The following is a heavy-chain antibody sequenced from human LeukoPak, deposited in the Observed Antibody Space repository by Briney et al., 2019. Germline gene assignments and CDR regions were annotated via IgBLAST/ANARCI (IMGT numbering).Heavy chain of an antibody. V-gene: IGHV3-21*01. D-gene: IGHD5-12*01. J-gene: IGHJ6*02. CDR1: GFTFSSYS. CDR2: ISSSSSYI. CDR3: ARETYSGYDSRYYYGMDV. Sequence: GGSLRLSCAASGFTFSSYSMNWVRQAPGKGLEWVSSISSSSSYIYYADSVKGRFTISRDNAKNSLYLQMNSLRAEDTAVYYCARETYSGYDSRYYYGMDVWGQGTTVTVSS.